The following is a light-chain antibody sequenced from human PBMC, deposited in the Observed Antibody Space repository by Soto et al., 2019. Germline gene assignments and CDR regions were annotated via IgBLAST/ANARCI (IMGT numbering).Light chain of an antibody. CDR3: QQRSHWTL. Sequence: TMSAVAVSLTKEERATLSCRASQSVSSNLAGYQQKPGQAPRLLIYDASNRATGIPARFSGSGSGTDFTLTIICLEPEDFAVYYWQQRSHWTLFAQGTRLEI. CDR2: DAS. J-gene: IGKJ5*01. V-gene: IGKV3-11*01. CDR1: QSVSSN.